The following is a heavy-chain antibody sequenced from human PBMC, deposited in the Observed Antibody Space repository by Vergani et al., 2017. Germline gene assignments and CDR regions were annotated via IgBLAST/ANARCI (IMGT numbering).Heavy chain of an antibody. CDR1: GGTFSSYA. V-gene: IGHV1-69*18. Sequence: QVQLVQSGAEVKKPGSSVKVSCKASGGTFSSYAISWVRQAPGQGLEWMGRIIPIFGTANYAQKFQGRVTITADESTSTAYMELSRLRSDNTAVYYCARMAGLRLGAYWFDPWGQGTLVTVSS. CDR2: IIPIFGTA. D-gene: IGHD3-16*01. J-gene: IGHJ5*02. CDR3: ARMAGLRLGAYWFDP.